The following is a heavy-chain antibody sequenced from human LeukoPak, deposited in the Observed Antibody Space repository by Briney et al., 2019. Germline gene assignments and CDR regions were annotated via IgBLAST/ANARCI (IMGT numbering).Heavy chain of an antibody. CDR1: GFTFSSYG. J-gene: IGHJ4*02. CDR3: AKGDPEIVGIDY. CDR2: IWYDGSNK. V-gene: IGHV3-33*06. D-gene: IGHD2/OR15-2a*01. Sequence: PGGSLRLSCAASGFTFSSYGMHWVRQAPGKGLEWVAVIWYDGSNKYYADSVKGRFTISRDNPKNTLYLQMNSLRAEDTAVYYCAKGDPEIVGIDYWGQGTLVTVSS.